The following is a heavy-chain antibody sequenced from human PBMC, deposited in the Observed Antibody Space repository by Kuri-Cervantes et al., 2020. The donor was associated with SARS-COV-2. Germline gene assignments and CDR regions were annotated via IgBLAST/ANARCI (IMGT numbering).Heavy chain of an antibody. V-gene: IGHV3-7*04. Sequence: GESLKISCVVSGFGFSYYWMSWVRQAPGKGLEWVANIKKDGSEKNYVDSVKGRFTISRDNAKKSLYLQMNSLRDDDTAVYYCAREEEVAGAMRRFFQNFGLDVWGQGTTVTVSS. CDR3: AREEEVAGAMRRFFQNFGLDV. J-gene: IGHJ6*02. D-gene: IGHD2-2*01. CDR2: IKKDGSEK. CDR1: GFGFSYYW.